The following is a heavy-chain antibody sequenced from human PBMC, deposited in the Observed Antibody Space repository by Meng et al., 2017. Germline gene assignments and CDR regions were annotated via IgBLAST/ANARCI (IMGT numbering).Heavy chain of an antibody. CDR2: INPNSGGT. Sequence: ASVKVSCKASGYTFTGYYMHWVRQAPGQGLEWMGWINPNSGGTNYAQKFQGRVTMTRDTSISTAYMELSRLRSDDTAVYYCARDSPPDYGDGGGWGQGTLVTVSS. V-gene: IGHV1-2*02. CDR1: GYTFTGYY. CDR3: ARDSPPDYGDGGG. D-gene: IGHD4-17*01. J-gene: IGHJ4*02.